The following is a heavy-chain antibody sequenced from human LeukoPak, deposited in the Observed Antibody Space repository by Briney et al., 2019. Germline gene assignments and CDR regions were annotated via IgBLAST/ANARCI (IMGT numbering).Heavy chain of an antibody. Sequence: SGPTLVKPTQTLTLTCTFSGFSLSTSGVGVGWIRQPPGKALEWLALIYWDDDKRYSPSLKSRLTITKDTSKNQVVLTMTNMDPVDTATYYCAHSGLWATMVRGVIFDYWGQGTLVTVSS. CDR2: IYWDDDK. D-gene: IGHD3-10*01. J-gene: IGHJ4*02. V-gene: IGHV2-5*02. CDR1: GFSLSTSGVG. CDR3: AHSGLWATMVRGVIFDY.